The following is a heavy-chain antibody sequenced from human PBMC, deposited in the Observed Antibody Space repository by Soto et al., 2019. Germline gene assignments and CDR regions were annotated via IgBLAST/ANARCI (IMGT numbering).Heavy chain of an antibody. CDR1: GFTVGDYT. CDR3: AKDPPRFANHYGGPHWFHP. Sequence: GGSLRLSCTGAGFTVGDYTMSWVRQASGKGLEWVSGISGSGDTTYYANSVKGRFTISRVNSKNTMYLQMNSLRAEDTAIYYCAKDPPRFANHYGGPHWFHPRGQGNLVTVSS. D-gene: IGHD4-17*01. V-gene: IGHV3-23*01. J-gene: IGHJ5*02. CDR2: ISGSGDTT.